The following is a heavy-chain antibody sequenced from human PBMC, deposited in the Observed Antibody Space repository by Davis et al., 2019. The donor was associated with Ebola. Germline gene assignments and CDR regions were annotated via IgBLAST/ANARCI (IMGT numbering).Heavy chain of an antibody. CDR2: ISGSGSTT. CDR3: AKDRYYIYYHGMDV. D-gene: IGHD3-10*01. V-gene: IGHV3-23*01. J-gene: IGHJ6*04. CDR1: KFTFSRYA. Sequence: GGSLRLSCAATKFTFSRYAMSWVRQAPGKGLEWVSSISGSGSTTHYRDSVKGRFTISRDNSKNTLYLQMNSLRAEDTALYYCAKDRYYIYYHGMDVWGKGTTVTVSS.